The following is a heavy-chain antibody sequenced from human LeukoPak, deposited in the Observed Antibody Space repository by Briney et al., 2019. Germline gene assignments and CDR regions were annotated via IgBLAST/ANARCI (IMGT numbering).Heavy chain of an antibody. D-gene: IGHD6-13*01. CDR3: ARGLIAAAGSSPYWYFDL. CDR2: IYYSGST. V-gene: IGHV4-31*03. Sequence: PSQTLSLTCTVSGGSISSGGYYWSWIRQHPGKDLEWIRYIYYSGSTYYNPSLKSRVTISVDTSKNQFSLKLSSVTAADTAVYYCARGLIAAAGSSPYWYFDLWGRGTLVTVSS. CDR1: GGSISSGGYY. J-gene: IGHJ2*01.